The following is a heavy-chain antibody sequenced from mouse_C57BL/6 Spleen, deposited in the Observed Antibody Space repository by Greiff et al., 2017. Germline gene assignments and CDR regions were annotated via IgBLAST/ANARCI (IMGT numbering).Heavy chain of an antibody. Sequence: EVKLVESGEGLVKPGGSLKLSCAASGFTFSSYAMSWVRQTPEKRLEWVAYISSGGDYIYYADTVKGRFTISRDNARNTLYLQMSSLKSEDTAMYYCTREGDGYDVGNAMDYWGQGTSVTVSS. V-gene: IGHV5-9-1*02. CDR2: ISSGGDYI. J-gene: IGHJ4*01. CDR1: GFTFSSYA. CDR3: TREGDGYDVGNAMDY. D-gene: IGHD2-2*01.